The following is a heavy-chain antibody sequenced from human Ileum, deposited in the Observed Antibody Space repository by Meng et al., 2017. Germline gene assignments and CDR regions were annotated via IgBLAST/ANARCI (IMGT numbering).Heavy chain of an antibody. CDR2: INHGGNT. J-gene: IGHJ4*02. V-gene: IGHV4-34*01. Sequence: QVLHQHRGVALLQPMKTPSLACAYYCWSLTAYYWSWIRQTPGKGLEWIGEINHGGNTNYTPSLKSRVTISIDTSRDQFSLKLTSVTAADTAVYYCARVELRGDTRDSCGLDHWGQGTLVTVSS. D-gene: IGHD3-22*01. CDR3: ARVELRGDTRDSCGLDH. CDR1: CWSLTAYY.